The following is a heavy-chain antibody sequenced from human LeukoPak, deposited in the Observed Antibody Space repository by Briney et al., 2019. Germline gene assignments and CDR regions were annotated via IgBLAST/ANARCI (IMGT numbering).Heavy chain of an antibody. V-gene: IGHV4-30-4*08. Sequence: PSETLSLTCTVSGGSISSGDYYWSWIRQPPGKGLEWIGYIYYSGSTYYNPSLKSRVTISVDTSKTQSSLKLSSVTAADTAVYYCARDGVPAAIFDPWGQGTLVTVSS. D-gene: IGHD2-2*01. J-gene: IGHJ5*02. CDR1: GGSISSGDYY. CDR2: IYYSGST. CDR3: ARDGVPAAIFDP.